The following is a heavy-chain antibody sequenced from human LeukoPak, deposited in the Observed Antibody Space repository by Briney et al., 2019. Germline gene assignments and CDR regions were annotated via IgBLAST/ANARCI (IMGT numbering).Heavy chain of an antibody. CDR1: GFTFSDYP. CDR3: AKEMYSSGWYAY. J-gene: IGHJ4*02. Sequence: PGGSLRLSCAASGFTFSDYPMHWVRQAPGKGLEWVAFIRDDGSDKYYADSVKGRFTISRDNSKNTLFLQMNSLRVEDTAVYYCAKEMYSSGWYAYWGQGTLVTVSS. D-gene: IGHD6-19*01. V-gene: IGHV3-30*02. CDR2: IRDDGSDK.